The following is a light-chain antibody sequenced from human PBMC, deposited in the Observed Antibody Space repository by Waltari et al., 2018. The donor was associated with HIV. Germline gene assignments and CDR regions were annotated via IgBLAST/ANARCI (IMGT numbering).Light chain of an antibody. CDR2: FDS. Sequence: SYLLPQPPSVSVAPGQTARITCEGNNIGSNSVQWYQQKPGQAPVLVIYFDSARPSGIPERFSGSNSGNTATLTIIRVESGDEADYHCQLWDTKSVHPGAVFGGGTKLTVL. V-gene: IGLV3-21*04. J-gene: IGLJ2*01. CDR1: NIGSNS. CDR3: QLWDTKSVHPGAV.